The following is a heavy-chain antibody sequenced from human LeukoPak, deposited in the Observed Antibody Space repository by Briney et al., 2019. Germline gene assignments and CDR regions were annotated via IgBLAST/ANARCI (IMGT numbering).Heavy chain of an antibody. D-gene: IGHD3-22*01. J-gene: IGHJ4*02. CDR2: IYASGDT. CDR3: AKADYDSEFDY. V-gene: IGHV4-61*02. CDR1: GGSISSGSYY. Sequence: SQTLSLTCTVSGGSISSGSYYWSWIRQPAGKGLEWIGRIYASGDTHYNPSLGSRVSMSLDTSKNQLSLKLSALTAADTAMYYCAKADYDSEFDYWGQGTLVTVSS.